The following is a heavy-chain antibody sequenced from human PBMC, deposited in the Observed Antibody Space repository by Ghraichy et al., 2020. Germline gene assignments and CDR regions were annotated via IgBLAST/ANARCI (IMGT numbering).Heavy chain of an antibody. D-gene: IGHD3-3*01. J-gene: IGHJ5*02. V-gene: IGHV4-39*01. CDR1: GASISSSGYY. CDR2: IYHSGTT. Sequence: GSLRLSCTVSGASISSSGYYWGWLRQPPGKGLEWIGSIYHSGTTYYSPSVKSRVTISVDTSTNQFSLKLSYVTAADTAVYYCTRVKTLETFDPWGQGTLVAVSS. CDR3: TRVKTLETFDP.